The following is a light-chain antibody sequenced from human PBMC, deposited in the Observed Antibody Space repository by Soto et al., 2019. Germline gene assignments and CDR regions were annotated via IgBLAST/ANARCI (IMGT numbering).Light chain of an antibody. V-gene: IGKV4-1*01. Sequence: DLVRMSSPDALAVSLSERANINYKSSQSVLYSPNNKNYLAWYQHKPGQPPKMLIYWASIRESGVPDRFSGSGSGTDFTLTISSLQSEDVAVYYCQQYSTHSWSFGQGTKVDI. CDR3: QQYSTHSWS. CDR2: WAS. CDR1: QSVLYSPNNKNY. J-gene: IGKJ1*01.